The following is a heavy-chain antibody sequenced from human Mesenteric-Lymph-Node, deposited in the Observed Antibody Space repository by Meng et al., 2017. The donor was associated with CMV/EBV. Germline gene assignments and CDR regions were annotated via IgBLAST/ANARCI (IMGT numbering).Heavy chain of an antibody. J-gene: IGHJ4*02. CDR2: ISYDASDK. V-gene: IGHV3-30-3*01. CDR3: AKESDYYDSSGYYSTQNFDY. D-gene: IGHD3-22*01. Sequence: GESLKISCAASGFTFSSYTMHWVRQTPGKGLEWVAVISYDASDKYYADSVKGRITISRDNSKNAVYLQMYSLRAEDTAVYYCAKESDYYDSSGYYSTQNFDYWGQGTLVTVSS. CDR1: GFTFSSYT.